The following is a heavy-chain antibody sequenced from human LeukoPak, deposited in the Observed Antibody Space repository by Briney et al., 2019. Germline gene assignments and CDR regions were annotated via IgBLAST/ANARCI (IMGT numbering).Heavy chain of an antibody. CDR3: ARIRRYYDILSCLHDAFDI. CDR1: GYSITSYW. D-gene: IGHD3-9*01. Sequence: GESLKISCKGSGYSITSYWIGWVRQMPGKRLELMWIIYPGDSDTRYSPSFQGHVTISADKSISTDYLQWSSLKASDTAMYYCARIRRYYDILSCLHDAFDIWGQGTMVTVSS. J-gene: IGHJ3*02. CDR2: IYPGDSDT. V-gene: IGHV5-51*01.